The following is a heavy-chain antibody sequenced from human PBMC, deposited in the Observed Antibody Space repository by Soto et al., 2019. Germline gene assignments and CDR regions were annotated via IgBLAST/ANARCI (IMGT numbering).Heavy chain of an antibody. J-gene: IGHJ4*02. V-gene: IGHV3-23*01. CDR3: ARGAVMPDS. CDR1: GFTFDSFA. CDR2: ISASGGST. D-gene: IGHD3-16*01. Sequence: EGQLLESGGGLEQPGGSLRLSCAASGFTFDSFAMTWVRQAPGKGLEWVSAISASGGSTFYADSVKGRFTISRDRSKNTLYLQMNSLRAEDTAVYYCARGAVMPDSWGQGTLVTVSS.